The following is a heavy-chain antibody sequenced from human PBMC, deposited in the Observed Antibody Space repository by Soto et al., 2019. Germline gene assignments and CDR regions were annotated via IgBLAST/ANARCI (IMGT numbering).Heavy chain of an antibody. CDR3: ARESFAYCGGDCYSWDY. Sequence: QVQLVQSGAEVKKPGASVKVSCKASGYTFTSYAMHWVRQAPGQRLEWMGWINAGNGNTKYSQKFQGRVTITRDTSASTAYMELSSLRSEDTAVYYCARESFAYCGGDCYSWDYWGQGTLVTVS. J-gene: IGHJ4*02. CDR1: GYTFTSYA. CDR2: INAGNGNT. V-gene: IGHV1-3*01. D-gene: IGHD2-21*02.